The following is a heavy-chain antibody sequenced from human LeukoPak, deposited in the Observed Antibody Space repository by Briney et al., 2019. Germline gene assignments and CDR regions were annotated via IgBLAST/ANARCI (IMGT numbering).Heavy chain of an antibody. V-gene: IGHV4-4*02. CDR1: GDSMISTNW. CDR2: IYHTGTT. D-gene: IGHD1-26*01. CDR3: AVGVGAKDWYFDL. J-gene: IGHJ2*01. Sequence: SGTLSLTCAVSGDSMISTNWWSWVRQPPGKGLELIGEIYHTGTTNYNPSLKSRVTISIDTSKNQFSLNLSSVTAADTAVYYCAVGVGAKDWYFDLWGRGTLVTVSS.